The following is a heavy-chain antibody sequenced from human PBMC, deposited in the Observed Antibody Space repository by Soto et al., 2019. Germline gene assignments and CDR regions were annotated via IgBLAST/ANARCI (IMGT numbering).Heavy chain of an antibody. D-gene: IGHD6-13*01. V-gene: IGHV3-30*04. CDR3: ARDVRAAADVGDFDH. Sequence: GGSLRLSCAASGFTFSSYAMHWVRQAPGKGLEWVAIITYDGSNKYYADSVKGRFTISRDNSKNTLYLQMNSLRAEDTAVYYCARDVRAAADVGDFDHWGQGTLVTVSS. CDR1: GFTFSSYA. J-gene: IGHJ1*01. CDR2: ITYDGSNK.